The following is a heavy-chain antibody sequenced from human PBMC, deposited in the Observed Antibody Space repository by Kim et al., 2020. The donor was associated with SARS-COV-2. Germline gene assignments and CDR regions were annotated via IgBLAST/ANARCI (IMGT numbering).Heavy chain of an antibody. Sequence: GGSLRLSCSASGFTFNNHAMSWVRQAPGKGLEWVSIVNPSGSNTYDADAVKDRFTISRDNSRDTVYLHMNSLKMEDTAVYYCAKLMGSTWYCDFWGQGTLVTVSS. CDR3: AKLMGSTWYCDF. J-gene: IGHJ4*02. CDR2: VNPSGSNT. CDR1: GFTFNNHA. D-gene: IGHD2-15*01. V-gene: IGHV3-23*01.